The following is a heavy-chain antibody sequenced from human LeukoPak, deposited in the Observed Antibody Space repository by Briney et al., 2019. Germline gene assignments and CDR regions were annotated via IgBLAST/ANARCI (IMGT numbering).Heavy chain of an antibody. CDR2: ISNNGDST. J-gene: IGHJ4*02. V-gene: IGHV3-23*01. CDR3: AKDRTSGYYYVMYFDY. Sequence: QSGGSLRLSCAASGFTFSSYAMSWVRQAPGKGLEWVSAISNNGDSTYYADSVKGRSTISRDNSKNTLYLQMNSLRAEDTAVYYCAKDRTSGYYYVMYFDYWGQGTLVTVSS. D-gene: IGHD3-22*01. CDR1: GFTFSSYA.